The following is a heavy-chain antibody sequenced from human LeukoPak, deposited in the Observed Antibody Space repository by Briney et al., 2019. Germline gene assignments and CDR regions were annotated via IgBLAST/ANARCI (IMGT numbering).Heavy chain of an antibody. CDR2: INHSGST. CDR1: GGSFSGYY. J-gene: IGHJ6*03. Sequence: SETLSLTCAVYGGSFSGYYWSWIRQPPGKGLDWIGEINHSGSTNYNPSLKSRVTISVDTSKNQFSLKLSSVTAADTAVYYCARENIVVVPAAIWYYYYMDVWGKGTTVTVSS. V-gene: IGHV4-34*01. D-gene: IGHD2-2*02. CDR3: ARENIVVVPAAIWYYYYMDV.